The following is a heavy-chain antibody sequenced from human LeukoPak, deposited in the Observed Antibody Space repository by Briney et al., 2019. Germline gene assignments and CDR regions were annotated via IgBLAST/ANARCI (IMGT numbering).Heavy chain of an antibody. Sequence: GGSLRLSCAASGFTFNSYWMSWVRQAPGKGLEWVANIKQDGSEKYYVDSVKGRFTISRDNAKNSLYLQMNSLRAEDTAVYYCARDRDFWSGYSSPSDYWGQGTLVTVSS. V-gene: IGHV3-7*01. CDR3: ARDRDFWSGYSSPSDY. J-gene: IGHJ4*02. CDR2: IKQDGSEK. D-gene: IGHD3-3*01. CDR1: GFTFNSYW.